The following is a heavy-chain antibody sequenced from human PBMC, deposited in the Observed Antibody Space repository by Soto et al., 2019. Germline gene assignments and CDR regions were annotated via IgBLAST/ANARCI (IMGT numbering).Heavy chain of an antibody. D-gene: IGHD3-22*01. Sequence: ASVKVSCKASGYTFTSYAMHWVRQAPGQRLEWMGWINAGNGNTKYSQKFQGRVTITRDTSASTAYMDPSSLRSEDTAVYYFWRDSPREYYRDSSGYSYFDYFGQGTLVTVSS. V-gene: IGHV1-3*01. J-gene: IGHJ4*02. CDR2: INAGNGNT. CDR1: GYTFTSYA. CDR3: WRDSPREYYRDSSGYSYFDY.